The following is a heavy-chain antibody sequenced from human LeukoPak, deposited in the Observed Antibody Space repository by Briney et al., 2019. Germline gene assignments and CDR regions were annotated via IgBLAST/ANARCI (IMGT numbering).Heavy chain of an antibody. V-gene: IGHV4-59*01. Sequence: PSETLSLTCTVSGDSISSYYWSWIRQPPGKGLEGIGYIYYSGSTNYNPSLKSRVTISVDTSKNQFSLKLSSVTAADTAVYYCARGRFSPRGYGMDVWGQGTTVTVSS. J-gene: IGHJ6*02. CDR3: ARGRFSPRGYGMDV. CDR2: IYYSGST. CDR1: GDSISSYY. D-gene: IGHD3-10*01.